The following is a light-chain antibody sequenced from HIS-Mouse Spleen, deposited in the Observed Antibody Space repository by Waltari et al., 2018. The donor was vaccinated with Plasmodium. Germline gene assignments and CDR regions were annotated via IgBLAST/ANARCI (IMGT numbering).Light chain of an antibody. CDR3: QQYNNWPRGT. CDR1: QSVSSN. V-gene: IGKV3-15*01. Sequence: EIVMTQSPATLSVSPGERATLSCRASQSVSSNLAWYQPKPGQAPTPLIYGASTRATGIPARFSGSGSGTEFTLTISSMQSEDFAVYYFQQYNNWPRGTFGQGTKVEIK. J-gene: IGKJ1*01. CDR2: GAS.